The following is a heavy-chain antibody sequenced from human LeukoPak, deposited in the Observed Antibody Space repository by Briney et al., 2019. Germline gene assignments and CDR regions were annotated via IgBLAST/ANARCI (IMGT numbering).Heavy chain of an antibody. CDR2: INPNSGDA. V-gene: IGHV1-2*02. J-gene: IGHJ6*02. CDR3: LRARSGMDV. Sequence: ASVKVSCKASGYLFIGQFLHWVRQAPGQALEWMGWINPNSGDAKFAHQFQGRVTGSRDTPISTVYMELSSLTSDDTAVYYCLRARSGMDVWGRGTAVTVSS. CDR1: GYLFIGQF.